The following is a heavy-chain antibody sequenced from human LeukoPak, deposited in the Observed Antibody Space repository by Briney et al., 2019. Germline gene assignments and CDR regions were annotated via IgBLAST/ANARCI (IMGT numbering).Heavy chain of an antibody. CDR3: ARGWLQSGFDY. J-gene: IGHJ4*02. D-gene: IGHD5-24*01. Sequence: SQTLSLTCAISGDSVSSNSGGWNWIRQSPSRGLEWLGRTYYNSKLYNDYAVSVKSRMTINPDTSKNQFSLQLNSVTPEDTAVYYCARGWLQSGFDYWGQGTLVTVSS. CDR1: GDSVSSNSGG. V-gene: IGHV6-1*01. CDR2: TYYNSKLYN.